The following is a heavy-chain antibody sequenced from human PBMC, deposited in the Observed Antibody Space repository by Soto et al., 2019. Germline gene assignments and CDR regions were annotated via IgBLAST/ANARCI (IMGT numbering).Heavy chain of an antibody. CDR3: AKDCDERETVTTHTWGWFDP. J-gene: IGHJ5*02. CDR2: ISGSGGST. Sequence: EVQLLESGGGLVQPGGSLRLSCAASGFTFSSYAMSWVRQAPGKGLEWVSAISGSGGSTYYADSVKGRFTISRDNSKNTLYLQMNSLRAQDTAVYYCAKDCDERETVTTHTWGWFDPWGQGTLVTVSS. D-gene: IGHD4-17*01. V-gene: IGHV3-23*01. CDR1: GFTFSSYA.